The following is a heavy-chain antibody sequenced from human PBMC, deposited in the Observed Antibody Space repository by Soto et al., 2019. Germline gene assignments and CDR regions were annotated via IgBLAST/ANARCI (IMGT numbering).Heavy chain of an antibody. CDR3: ARVKAAAGIARSFYYYYYGMDV. CDR1: GGSISSSSYY. CDR2: IYYSGST. J-gene: IGHJ6*02. V-gene: IGHV4-61*01. D-gene: IGHD6-13*01. Sequence: SETLSLTCTVSGGSISSSSYYWSWIRQPPGKGLEWIGYIYYSGSTNYNPSLKSRVTIPVDTSKNQFSLKLSSVTAADTAVYYCARVKAAAGIARSFYYYYYGMDVWGQGTTVTVSS.